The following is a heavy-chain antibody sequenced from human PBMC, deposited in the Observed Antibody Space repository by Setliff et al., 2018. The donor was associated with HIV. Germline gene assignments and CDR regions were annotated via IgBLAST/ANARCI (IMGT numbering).Heavy chain of an antibody. CDR3: AREVPSNTGSYYKQY. V-gene: IGHV1-18*01. J-gene: IGHJ4*02. D-gene: IGHD3-10*01. CDR2: ISAYNGDT. Sequence: GASVKVSCKASGGTFSRYTISWVRQAPGQGLEWMGWISAYNGDTNYAQKVHDRITLTMDISTTTAHLQLRSLRSDDTAVYFCAREVPSNTGSYYKQYWGQGTLVTVSS. CDR1: GGTFSRYT.